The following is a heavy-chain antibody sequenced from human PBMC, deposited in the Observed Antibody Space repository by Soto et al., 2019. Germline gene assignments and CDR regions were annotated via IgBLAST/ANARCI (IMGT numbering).Heavy chain of an antibody. CDR3: ARGPPPEDY. Sequence: QVQLVQSGAEVKKPGASVKVSCKASGYTFTSYGISWVRQAPGQGLEWMGWIISYNGNTNYAQKRQGRVTMTTDASTRTAYMGRRGLRSEDTAVYYCARGPPPEDYWGQGTLVTVSS. V-gene: IGHV1-18*01. CDR1: GYTFTSYG. J-gene: IGHJ4*02. CDR2: IISYNGNT.